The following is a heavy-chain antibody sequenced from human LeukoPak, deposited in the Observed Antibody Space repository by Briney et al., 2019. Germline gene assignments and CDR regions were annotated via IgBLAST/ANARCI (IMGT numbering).Heavy chain of an antibody. J-gene: IGHJ4*02. Sequence: SETLSLTCTVSGGSIGSYYWSWIRQPPGKGLEWIGYIYYSGSTNYNPSLKSRVTISVDTSKNQFSLKLSSVTAADTAVYYCARGGGEWDFLDYWGQGTLVTVSS. CDR1: GGSIGSYY. V-gene: IGHV4-59*01. CDR3: ARGGGEWDFLDY. D-gene: IGHD1-26*01. CDR2: IYYSGST.